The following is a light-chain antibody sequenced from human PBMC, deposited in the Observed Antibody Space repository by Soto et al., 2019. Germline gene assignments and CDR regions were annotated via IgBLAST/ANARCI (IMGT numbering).Light chain of an antibody. J-gene: IGKJ1*01. CDR1: QSISVW. CDR3: KQYNSYSPT. V-gene: IGKV1-5*03. CDR2: KAY. Sequence: DIQMTQSPSTLSASVGDRVTLTCRASQSISVWLAWYQQKAGKAHNLXIYKAYRLESGVQSRFSGSGSETEFTLTISGLQPGDSATYYCKQYNSYSPTFGQGTKVDI.